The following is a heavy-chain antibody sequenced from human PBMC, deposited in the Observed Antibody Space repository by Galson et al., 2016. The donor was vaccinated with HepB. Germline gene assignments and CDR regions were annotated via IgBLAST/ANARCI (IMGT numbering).Heavy chain of an antibody. CDR3: ARLWFGETHFDY. CDR1: GFTFRNFW. CDR2: IKQGGSQT. V-gene: IGHV3-7*01. D-gene: IGHD3-10*01. Sequence: SLRLSCAASGFTFRNFWMSWVRQAPGKGLEWVAHIKQGGSQTYYVDSVKGRFTISKDDAKNSLYLQMNSLRAEDTAVYYCARLWFGETHFDYWGQGAVVTVSS. J-gene: IGHJ4*02.